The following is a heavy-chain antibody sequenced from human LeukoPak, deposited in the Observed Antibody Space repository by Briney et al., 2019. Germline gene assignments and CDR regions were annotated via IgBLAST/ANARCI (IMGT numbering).Heavy chain of an antibody. V-gene: IGHV4-59*01. CDR2: IYYSGST. CDR3: AKANSGSYYVGGDLTPFQH. J-gene: IGHJ1*01. Sequence: SETLSLTCTVSGGSISSYYWSWIRQPPGKGLEWIGYIYYSGSTNYNPSLKSRVTISVDTSKNQFSLKLSSVTAADTAVYYCAKANSGSYYVGGDLTPFQHWGQGNLVTVSS. D-gene: IGHD1-26*01. CDR1: GGSISSYY.